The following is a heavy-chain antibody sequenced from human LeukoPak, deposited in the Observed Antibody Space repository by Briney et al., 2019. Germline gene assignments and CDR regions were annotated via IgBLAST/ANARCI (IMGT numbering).Heavy chain of an antibody. CDR1: GFTFSSSW. CDR2: IKQDGGEK. Sequence: GGSLRLSCAASGFTFSSSWMSWVRQTPGKGLEWVASIKQDGGEKFYVDSVRGRFTISRDNAKNSLSLQVNSLRAEDTAVYYCARASQRAFDIWGQGTMVTVSP. CDR3: ARASQRAFDI. J-gene: IGHJ3*02. V-gene: IGHV3-7*04.